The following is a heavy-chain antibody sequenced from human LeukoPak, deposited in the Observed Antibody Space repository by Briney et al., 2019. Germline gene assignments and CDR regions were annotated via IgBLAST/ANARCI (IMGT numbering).Heavy chain of an antibody. J-gene: IGHJ3*02. Sequence: PSETLSLTCTVSGGSISSHYWSWIRQPPGKGREWIGYIYYSGSTNYNPSLKSRVTISVDTSKNQFSLKLSSVTAADTAVYYYAREPFLLDAFDIWGQGTMVTVSS. V-gene: IGHV4-59*11. CDR3: AREPFLLDAFDI. CDR2: IYYSGST. D-gene: IGHD2-8*02. CDR1: GGSISSHY.